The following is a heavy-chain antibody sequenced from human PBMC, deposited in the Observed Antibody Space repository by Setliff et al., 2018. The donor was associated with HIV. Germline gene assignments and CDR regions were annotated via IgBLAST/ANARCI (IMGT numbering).Heavy chain of an antibody. CDR3: VRLAYCSGGSCYLYHSDY. CDR1: GYSFMNYW. J-gene: IGHJ4*02. D-gene: IGHD2-15*01. V-gene: IGHV5-51*01. CDR2: IYPGQFDT. Sequence: GESLRISCKGSGYSFMNYWIGWVRQVPGKGMEWMGIIYPGQFDTTYIYGTSFQGHVTISAVKSIHTAYLQWGSLKGSDTAMCSCVRLAYCSGGSCYLYHSDYWGQGTLVTVSS.